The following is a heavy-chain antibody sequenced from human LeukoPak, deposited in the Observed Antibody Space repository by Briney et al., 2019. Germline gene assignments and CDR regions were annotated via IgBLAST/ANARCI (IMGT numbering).Heavy chain of an antibody. D-gene: IGHD5-24*01. CDR3: ARADRDGNKRFLD. V-gene: IGHV3-7*04. CDR1: GFTFSYYW. J-gene: IGHJ4*02. CDR2: TKQDGSEK. Sequence: GGSLRLSCAASGFTFSYYWMGWVRQAPGKGLEWVANTKQDGSEKYYVDSVKGRFTIPRDNGKNLVSLQMNSLRDEDTAVYYCARADRDGNKRFLDWGQGTLVTVSS.